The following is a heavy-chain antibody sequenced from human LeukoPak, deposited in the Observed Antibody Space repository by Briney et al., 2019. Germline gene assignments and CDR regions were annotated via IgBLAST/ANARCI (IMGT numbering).Heavy chain of an antibody. V-gene: IGHV3-48*01. CDR2: ISGSSSTI. J-gene: IGHJ5*02. CDR1: GFTFSSYS. D-gene: IGHD2-2*01. Sequence: GGSLRVSCAASGFTFSSYSMNWVRQAPGKGLEWVSYISGSSSTIYYADSVKGRFTISRDNAKNSLYLQMNSLRAEDTAVYYCARLLLPAAAWGQGTQVTVSS. CDR3: ARLLLPAAA.